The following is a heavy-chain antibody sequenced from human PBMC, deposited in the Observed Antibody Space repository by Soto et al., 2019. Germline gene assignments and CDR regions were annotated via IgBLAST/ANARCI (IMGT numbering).Heavy chain of an antibody. CDR1: GYTFNMYG. CDR3: ARQDVVVPRAIPELDP. V-gene: IGHV1-18*04. Sequence: QVQLVQSGAEVKKPGASVKVSCKASGYTFNMYGITWVRQAPGQGLEWMGWISAYNGNTNYAQKLQGRVTMTTDTSTSTAYMELRSLRSDVTAVYYCARQDVVVPRAIPELDPWGQATLVTVSS. CDR2: ISAYNGNT. D-gene: IGHD2-2*02. J-gene: IGHJ5*02.